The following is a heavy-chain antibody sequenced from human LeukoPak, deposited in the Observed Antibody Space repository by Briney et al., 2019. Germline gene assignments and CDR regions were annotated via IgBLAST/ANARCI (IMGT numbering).Heavy chain of an antibody. Sequence: GGSLRLSCAASGFTFSSYAMSWVRQAPGKGLEWVSAISGSGGSTYYADSVKGRFTISRDNSKNTLYLQMNSLRAEDTAVYYCARVPAYTAMVMGYFDYWGQGTLITVSS. CDR2: ISGSGGST. CDR3: ARVPAYTAMVMGYFDY. D-gene: IGHD5-18*01. CDR1: GFTFSSYA. V-gene: IGHV3-23*01. J-gene: IGHJ4*02.